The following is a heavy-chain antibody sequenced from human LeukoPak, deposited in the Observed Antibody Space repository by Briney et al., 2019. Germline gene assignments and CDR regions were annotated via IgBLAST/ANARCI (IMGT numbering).Heavy chain of an antibody. CDR3: AKEGSDGLRLRFLEWFAFDI. D-gene: IGHD3-3*01. CDR1: GFTFSSYG. J-gene: IGHJ3*02. Sequence: GGSLRLSCAASGFTFSSYGMHWVRQAPGKGLEWVAFIRYDGSNKYYADSVRGRFTISRDNSKNTLYLQMNSLRAEDTAVYYCAKEGSDGLRLRFLEWFAFDIWGQGTMVTVSS. CDR2: IRYDGSNK. V-gene: IGHV3-30*02.